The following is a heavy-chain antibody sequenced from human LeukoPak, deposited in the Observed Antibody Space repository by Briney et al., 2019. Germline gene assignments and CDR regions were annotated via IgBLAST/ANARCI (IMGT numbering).Heavy chain of an antibody. Sequence: SETLSLTCTVSGGSMSSYYWSWIRQPPGKGLEWIGYIYYSGTTNYNPSLKSRVTILVDTSKNQFSLKLSFVTAADTAVYYCAREDYCSGGSCYSGYFQHWGQGTLVTVSS. CDR2: IYYSGTT. CDR1: GGSMSSYY. D-gene: IGHD2-15*01. CDR3: AREDYCSGGSCYSGYFQH. V-gene: IGHV4-59*01. J-gene: IGHJ1*01.